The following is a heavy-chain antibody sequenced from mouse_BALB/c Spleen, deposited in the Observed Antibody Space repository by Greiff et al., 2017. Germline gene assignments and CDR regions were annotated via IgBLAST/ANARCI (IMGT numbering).Heavy chain of an antibody. Sequence: EVKLVESGGGLVKPGGSLKLSCAASGFTFSSYAMSWVRQTPEKRLEWVASISSGGSTYYPDSVKGRFTISRDNARNILYLQMSSLRSEDTAMYYCARALYYYGSSPWFAYWGQGTLVTVSA. CDR1: GFTFSSYA. V-gene: IGHV5-6-5*01. D-gene: IGHD1-1*01. J-gene: IGHJ3*01. CDR3: ARALYYYGSSPWFAY. CDR2: ISSGGST.